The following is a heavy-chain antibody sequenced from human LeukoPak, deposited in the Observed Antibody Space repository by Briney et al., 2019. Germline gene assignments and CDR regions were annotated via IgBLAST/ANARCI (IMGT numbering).Heavy chain of an antibody. J-gene: IGHJ4*02. V-gene: IGHV1-46*01. CDR1: GYTFTSYY. D-gene: IGHD3-22*01. CDR3: ARGLDYYDTTKGFDY. CDR2: INPGGGST. Sequence: ASVKVSCKASGYTFTSYYIHWVRQAPGQGLELMGIINPGGGSTNYAQKFQGRVAMTRDTSTSTVYMELSSLRSEDTAVYYCARGLDYYDTTKGFDYWGQGTLVTVSS.